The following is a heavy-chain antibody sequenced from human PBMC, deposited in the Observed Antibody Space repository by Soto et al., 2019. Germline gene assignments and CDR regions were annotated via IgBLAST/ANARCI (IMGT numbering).Heavy chain of an antibody. J-gene: IGHJ6*02. CDR2: IYYSGYT. D-gene: IGHD3-16*01. V-gene: IGHV4-39*01. CDR1: GGSISSSIYY. CDR3: ARHNGPLYVGYYYDMDV. Sequence: SETLSLTCTVSGGSISSSIYYWGWIRQPPGKGLEWIGSIYYSGYTYYNPSLKSRVTISVDTPKNQFSLKLSSVTAADTAVYYCARHNGPLYVGYYYDMDVWGQGTTVTVSS.